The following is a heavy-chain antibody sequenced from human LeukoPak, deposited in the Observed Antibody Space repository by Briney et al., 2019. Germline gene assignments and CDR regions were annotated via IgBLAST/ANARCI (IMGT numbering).Heavy chain of an antibody. Sequence: GGSLRLSCAASGFTFSSYEMNWVRQAPGKGLEWVSYISSSGSTIYYADSVKGRFTISRDNAKNSLYLQMNSLRAEDMAVYYCARGRGYSYGYYFDYWGQGTLVAVSS. CDR2: ISSSGSTI. CDR3: ARGRGYSYGYYFDY. CDR1: GFTFSSYE. J-gene: IGHJ4*02. V-gene: IGHV3-48*03. D-gene: IGHD5-18*01.